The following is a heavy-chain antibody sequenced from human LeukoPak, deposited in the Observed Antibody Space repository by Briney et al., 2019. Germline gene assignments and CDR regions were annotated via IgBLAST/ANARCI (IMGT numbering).Heavy chain of an antibody. J-gene: IGHJ1*01. Sequence: GESLKTSCKDSGYSFTSYWIGWVRQMPGKGLEWMGIIYPGDSDTRYSPSFQGQVTISADKSISTAYLQWSSLKALDTAMYYCARARDVGGEDFQHWGQGTLVTVSS. CDR3: ARARDVGGEDFQH. D-gene: IGHD1-26*01. CDR1: GYSFTSYW. CDR2: IYPGDSDT. V-gene: IGHV5-51*01.